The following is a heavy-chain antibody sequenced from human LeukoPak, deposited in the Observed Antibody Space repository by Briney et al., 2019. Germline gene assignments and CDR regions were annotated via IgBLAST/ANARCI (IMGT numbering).Heavy chain of an antibody. Sequence: ASVKVSCKASGYTFTGYFMHWVRQAPGQGLEWMGWINGYNGCTNYGQNFQGRVTVTTDTSTNTAYMELRSLRYDDTAIYYCARDGGTYYYFDHWGQGTLVTVSS. D-gene: IGHD1-26*01. V-gene: IGHV1-18*04. CDR3: ARDGGTYYYFDH. J-gene: IGHJ4*02. CDR2: INGYNGCT. CDR1: GYTFTGYF.